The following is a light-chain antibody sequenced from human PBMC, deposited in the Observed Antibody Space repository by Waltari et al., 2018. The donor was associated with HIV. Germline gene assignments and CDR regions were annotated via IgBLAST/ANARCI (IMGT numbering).Light chain of an antibody. CDR2: SNN. CDR3: AAWDDSLNAWV. V-gene: IGLV1-44*01. J-gene: IGLJ3*02. Sequence: QSLLTQPPSAPGTPAQRLRIACPGSRPHFGSNIVTWYQQLPGTAPKLLIYSNNQRPSGVPDRFSGSRSGTSVSLAISGLQSEDEADYYCAAWDDSLNAWVFGGGTKLTVL. CDR1: RPHFGSNI.